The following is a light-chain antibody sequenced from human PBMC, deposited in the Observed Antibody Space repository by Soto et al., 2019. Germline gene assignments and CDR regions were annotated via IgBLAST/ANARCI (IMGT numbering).Light chain of an antibody. CDR2: DAS. CDR3: SSYTSSSTPYV. J-gene: IGLJ1*01. Sequence: QSALTQPASVSGSPRQSVTISCTGTSSDVGGYNYVSWYQQHPGKAPKLMIYDASNRPSGVSNRFSGSKSGNTASLTISGLQAEDEADYYCSSYTSSSTPYVFGTWTKLTVL. CDR1: SSDVGGYNY. V-gene: IGLV2-14*01.